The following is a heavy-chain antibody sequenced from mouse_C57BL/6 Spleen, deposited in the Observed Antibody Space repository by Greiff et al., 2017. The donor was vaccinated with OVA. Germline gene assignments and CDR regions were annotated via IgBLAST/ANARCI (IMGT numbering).Heavy chain of an antibody. V-gene: IGHV1-4*01. J-gene: IGHJ2*01. Sequence: QVQLQQSGADLARPGASVKMSCKASGYTFTSYTMHSVKQRPGQGLEWIGYINPSSGYTKYNQKFKDKATLTADKSSSTAYMQLISLTSEDSAVYYCARSAVVADFDYWGQGTTLTVSS. D-gene: IGHD1-1*01. CDR1: GYTFTSYT. CDR3: ARSAVVADFDY. CDR2: INPSSGYT.